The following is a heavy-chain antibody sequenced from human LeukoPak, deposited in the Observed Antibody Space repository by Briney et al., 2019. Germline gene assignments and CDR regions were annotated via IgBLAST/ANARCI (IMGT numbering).Heavy chain of an antibody. J-gene: IGHJ4*02. D-gene: IGHD3-22*01. CDR2: ISWNSGSI. CDR3: AKDTGGDYDSSGYFDY. V-gene: IGHV3-9*03. Sequence: PGGSLRLSCAASGFTFDDYAMHWVRQAPGKGLEWVSGISWNSGSIDYADSVKGRFTISRDNAKNSLYLQMNSLRAEDMALYYCAKDTGGDYDSSGYFDYWGQGTLVTVSS. CDR1: GFTFDDYA.